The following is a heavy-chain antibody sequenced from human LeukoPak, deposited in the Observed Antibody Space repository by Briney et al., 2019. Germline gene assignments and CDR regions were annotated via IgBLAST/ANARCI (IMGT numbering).Heavy chain of an antibody. D-gene: IGHD3-22*01. CDR3: AKEGSGYLEYYFDY. J-gene: IGHJ4*02. Sequence: PGGSLRLSCAASGFTFSYYWMHWVRQAPGEGLVWVSRINDDGRTTTYADSVKGRITISRDNAKNTLYLQMSSLRVEDTAVYYCAKEGSGYLEYYFDYWGQGTLVTVSS. CDR1: GFTFSYYW. V-gene: IGHV3-74*03. CDR2: INDDGRTT.